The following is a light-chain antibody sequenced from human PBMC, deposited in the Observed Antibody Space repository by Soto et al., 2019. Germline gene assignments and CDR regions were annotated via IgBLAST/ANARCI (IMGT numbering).Light chain of an antibody. V-gene: IGKV3-20*01. CDR3: QQYGSSPFT. Sequence: VLTQSPGTLSLSPGERATLSCRASQSVSSSYLAWYQQKPGQAPRLLIYGASSRATGIPDRFSGSGSGTDFTLTISRLEPEEFAVYYCQQYGSSPFTFGPGTKVDIK. CDR2: GAS. J-gene: IGKJ3*01. CDR1: QSVSSSY.